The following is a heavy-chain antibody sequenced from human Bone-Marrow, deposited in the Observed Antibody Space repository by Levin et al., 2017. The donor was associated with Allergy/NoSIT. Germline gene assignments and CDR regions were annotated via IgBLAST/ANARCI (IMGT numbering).Heavy chain of an antibody. Sequence: ESLKISCAVYGGSFSGYYWSWIRQPPGKGLEWIGEINHSGSTNYNPSLKSRVTISVDTSKNQFSLKLSSVTAADTAVYYCAGSTGPFDYWGQGTLVTVSS. CDR1: GGSFSGYY. CDR3: AGSTGPFDY. CDR2: INHSGST. J-gene: IGHJ4*02. D-gene: IGHD4-17*01. V-gene: IGHV4-34*01.